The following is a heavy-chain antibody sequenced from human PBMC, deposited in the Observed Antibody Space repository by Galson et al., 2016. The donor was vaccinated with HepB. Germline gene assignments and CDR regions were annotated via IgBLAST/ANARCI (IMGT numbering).Heavy chain of an antibody. J-gene: IGHJ4*02. D-gene: IGHD5-24*01. Sequence: LRLSCAASGFTFSSYAMHWVRQAPGKGLEWVSIILYDGSNKYYADSVKGRFTISRDNSKNTLYLQMNSLRPEDTAVYYCARDQGLGDGYNYAFDYWGQGTLVTVSS. CDR2: ILYDGSNK. CDR3: ARDQGLGDGYNYAFDY. V-gene: IGHV3-30-3*01. CDR1: GFTFSSYA.